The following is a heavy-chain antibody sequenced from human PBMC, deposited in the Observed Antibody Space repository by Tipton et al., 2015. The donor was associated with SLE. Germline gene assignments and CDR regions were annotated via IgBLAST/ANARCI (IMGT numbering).Heavy chain of an antibody. D-gene: IGHD4/OR15-4a*01. Sequence: SLRLSCAASGLPFRNFWMSWVRQAPGKGLEWVAVIWYDGSNKYYTDSVKGRFTISRDNSKNTLYLQMNSLRAEDTAVYYCAKDRTMVVDAFDIWGQGTMVSVSS. V-gene: IGHV3-30*18. CDR3: AKDRTMVVDAFDI. J-gene: IGHJ3*02. CDR1: GLPFRNFW. CDR2: IWYDGSNK.